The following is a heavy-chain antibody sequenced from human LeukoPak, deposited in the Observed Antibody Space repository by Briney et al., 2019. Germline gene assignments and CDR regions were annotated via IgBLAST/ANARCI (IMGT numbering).Heavy chain of an antibody. CDR1: GYTFTGYY. V-gene: IGHV1-69*13. CDR3: ARDLSGDRFLELA. J-gene: IGHJ5*02. D-gene: IGHD3-3*01. CDR2: IIPIFGTA. Sequence: GASVKVSCKASGYTFTGYYMHWVRQAPGQGLEWMGGIIPIFGTANYAQKFQGRVTITADESTSTAYMELSSLRSEDTAVYYCARDLSGDRFLELAWGQGTLVTVSS.